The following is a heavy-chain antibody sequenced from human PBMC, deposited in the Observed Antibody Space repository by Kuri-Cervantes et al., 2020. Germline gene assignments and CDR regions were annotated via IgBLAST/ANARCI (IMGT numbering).Heavy chain of an antibody. J-gene: IGHJ4*02. Sequence: GGSLRLSCAASGFTFSNHAMHWVRQSPGTGLEWVAVISYDGSTRYYGDSVEGRFTISRDNSKNSLHLQMNSLRAEDTAVYYCARDKPDDDYGTTFDYWGQGTLVTVSS. CDR3: ARDKPDDDYGTTFDY. CDR1: GFTFSNHA. D-gene: IGHD4/OR15-4a*01. CDR2: ISYDGSTR. V-gene: IGHV3-30*04.